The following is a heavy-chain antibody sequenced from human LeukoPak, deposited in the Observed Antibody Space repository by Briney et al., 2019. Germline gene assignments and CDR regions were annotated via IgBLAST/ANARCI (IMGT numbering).Heavy chain of an antibody. V-gene: IGHV4-39*07. D-gene: IGHD2-2*02. CDR1: GGSISSGSYY. CDR3: ARGPYCSSTSCYTGAYMDV. J-gene: IGHJ6*03. CDR2: IYYSGST. Sequence: SQTLSLTCTVSGGSISSGSYYWSWIRQPPGKGLEWIGSIYYSGSTYYNPSLKSRVTISVDTSKNQFSLKLSSVTAADTAVYYCARGPYCSSTSCYTGAYMDVWGKGTTVTVSS.